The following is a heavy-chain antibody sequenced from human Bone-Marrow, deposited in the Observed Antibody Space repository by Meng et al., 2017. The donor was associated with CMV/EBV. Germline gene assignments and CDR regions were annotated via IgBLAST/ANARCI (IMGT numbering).Heavy chain of an antibody. V-gene: IGHV3-21*01. J-gene: IGHJ5*02. CDR1: GFTFSSYS. Sequence: GESLKISCAASGFTFSSYSMNWVRQAPGKGLEWVSSISSSSSYIYYADSVKGRFTISRDNSKNTLYLQMNSLRAEDTAVYYCAKTVAGTTPVNWFDPWGQGTLVTVSS. CDR3: AKTVAGTTPVNWFDP. CDR2: ISSSSSYI. D-gene: IGHD1-7*01.